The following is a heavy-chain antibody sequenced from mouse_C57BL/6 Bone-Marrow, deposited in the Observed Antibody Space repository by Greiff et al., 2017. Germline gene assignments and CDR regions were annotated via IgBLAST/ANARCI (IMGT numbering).Heavy chain of an antibody. CDR2: IYPGNSDT. D-gene: IGHD1-1*01. CDR3: AREVITTVVAPYWYFDV. CDR1: GYTFTSYW. J-gene: IGHJ1*03. V-gene: IGHV1-5*01. Sequence: VQLQQSGTVLARPGASVKMSCKTSGYTFTSYWMHWVKQRPGQGLEWIGAIYPGNSDTSYNQKFKGKAKLTAVTSASTAYMELSSLTKEDSAVYYGAREVITTVVAPYWYFDVWGTGTTVTVSS.